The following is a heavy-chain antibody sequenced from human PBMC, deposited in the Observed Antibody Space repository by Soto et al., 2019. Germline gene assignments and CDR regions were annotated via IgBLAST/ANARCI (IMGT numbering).Heavy chain of an antibody. J-gene: IGHJ4*02. CDR2: IYYSGST. CDR3: ARGIAAAYFDY. V-gene: IGHV4-59*01. CDR1: GGSISSYY. D-gene: IGHD6-13*01. Sequence: SETLSLTCTVSGGSISSYYWSWIRQPPGKGLEWIGYIYYSGSTYYNPSLKSRVTISVDTSKNQFSLKLSSVTAADTAVYYCARGIAAAYFDYWGQGTLVTVSS.